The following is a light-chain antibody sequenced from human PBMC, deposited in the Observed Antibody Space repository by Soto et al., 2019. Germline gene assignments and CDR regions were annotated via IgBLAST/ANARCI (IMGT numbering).Light chain of an antibody. J-gene: IGLJ1*01. Sequence: QSVLTQPASVSGSPGQSITISCTGTSSDVDGYNYVSWCQQHPGKAPKLMIFDISNRPSGVSNRFSGSKSGNTASLTISGLQAEDEADYYCSSYTSSSTVFGTGTRSPS. V-gene: IGLV2-14*01. CDR2: DIS. CDR3: SSYTSSSTV. CDR1: SSDVDGYNY.